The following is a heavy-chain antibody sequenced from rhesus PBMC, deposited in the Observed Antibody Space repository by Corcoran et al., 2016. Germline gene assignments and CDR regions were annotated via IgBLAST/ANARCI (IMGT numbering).Heavy chain of an antibody. CDR2: IYGKLVSS. CDR3: ARRGYSFDY. D-gene: IGHD5-42*01. Sequence: QVQLQESGPGLVTPSETLSLTFAVSGGSVIDYYLWTWLRKTPWKGLDWCGNIYGKLVSSDYWPSHKSRVTMSKDTSKNQVCLRLSSVTAADTAVYYCARRGYSFDYWGQGVLVTVSS. V-gene: IGHV4S9*01. J-gene: IGHJ4*01. CDR1: GGSVIDYYL.